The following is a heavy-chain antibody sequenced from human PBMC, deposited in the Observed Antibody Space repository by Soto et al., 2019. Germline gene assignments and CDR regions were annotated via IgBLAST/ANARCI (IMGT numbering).Heavy chain of an antibody. J-gene: IGHJ6*02. CDR2: IYYSGST. V-gene: IGHV4-31*03. D-gene: IGHD3-10*01. CDR1: GGSISSGGYY. Sequence: PSETLSLTCTVSGGSISSGGYYWSWIRQHPGKGLEWLGYIYYSGSTYYNPSLKSRVTISVDTSKNQFSLKPGSVTAADTAVYYCARDPMVRGVISYYYYGMDVWGQGTTVTVSS. CDR3: ARDPMVRGVISYYYYGMDV.